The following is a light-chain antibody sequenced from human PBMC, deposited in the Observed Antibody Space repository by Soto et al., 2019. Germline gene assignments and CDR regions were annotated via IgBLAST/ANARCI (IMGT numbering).Light chain of an antibody. V-gene: IGKV3D-15*01. Sequence: PGEIATLACRASQSFRGLLAWYQQKPGQAPRILIYDAYNRATGIPPRLSGSGSGTDFTLTISSMQSEDPAVYYCHQYNSYWTFGQGTKVDIK. CDR3: HQYNSYWT. CDR2: DAY. CDR1: QSFRGL. J-gene: IGKJ1*01.